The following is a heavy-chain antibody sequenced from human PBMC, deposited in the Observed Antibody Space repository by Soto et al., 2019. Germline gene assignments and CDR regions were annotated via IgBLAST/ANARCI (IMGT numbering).Heavy chain of an antibody. D-gene: IGHD5-12*01. CDR1: GGSFSGYY. CDR2: INHSGST. CDR3: ARGVRMVATGTGGDYYYGMDV. Sequence: TLSLTFAGYGGSFSGYYWSWIRPPPGKGLEWIGEINHSGSTNYNPSLKSRVTISVDTSKNQFSLKLSSVTAADTAVYYCARGVRMVATGTGGDYYYGMDVWGQGTTVTVSS. J-gene: IGHJ6*02. V-gene: IGHV4-34*01.